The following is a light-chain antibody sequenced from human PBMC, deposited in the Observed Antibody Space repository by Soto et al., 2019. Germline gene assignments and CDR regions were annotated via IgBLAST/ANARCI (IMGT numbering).Light chain of an antibody. CDR2: AAS. CDR1: QSITIS. Sequence: DIQMTQSPSSLSASVGDRVTITCRASQSITISLNWYQQKPGKAPKLLIYAASNLHSGVPSRFSGSGSGTDFTLTISSLQPDDFATYYCQQYNSYSFGQGTKVDIK. V-gene: IGKV1-39*01. J-gene: IGKJ1*01. CDR3: QQYNSYS.